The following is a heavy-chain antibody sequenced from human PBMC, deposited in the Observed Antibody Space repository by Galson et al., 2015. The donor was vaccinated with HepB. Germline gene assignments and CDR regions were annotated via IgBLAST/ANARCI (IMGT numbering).Heavy chain of an antibody. V-gene: IGHV7-4-1*02. CDR1: GSTFTSYA. J-gene: IGHJ4*02. CDR2: INTNTGNP. D-gene: IGHD3-10*01. CDR3: ARGPLLWFGELSYYFDY. Sequence: SVKVSCKASGSTFTSYAMNWVRQAPGQGLEWMGWINTNTGNPTYAQGFTGRFVFSLDTSVSTAYLQISSLKAEDTAVYYCARGPLLWFGELSYYFDYWGQGTLVTVSS.